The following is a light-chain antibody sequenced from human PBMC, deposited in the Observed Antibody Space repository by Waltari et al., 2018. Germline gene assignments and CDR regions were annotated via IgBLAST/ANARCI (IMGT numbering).Light chain of an antibody. CDR2: DVT. CDR3: CAYRGDSIGM. J-gene: IGLJ3*02. CDR1: SSDVGAYNY. V-gene: IGLV2-14*03. Sequence: QSALTQTPSVSGSPVQSITISCPASSSDVGAYNYLPSYQQHPGKAPTLILYDVTKRPSGVSNSFSGSKSGNTASLTISWLQAEDEADYYCCAYRGDSIGMFGGGTKVTVL.